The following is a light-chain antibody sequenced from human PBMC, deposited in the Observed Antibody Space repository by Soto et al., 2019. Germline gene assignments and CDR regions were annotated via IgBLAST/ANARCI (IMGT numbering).Light chain of an antibody. V-gene: IGKV3-20*01. CDR3: QQYGCSPPT. CDR2: GAS. J-gene: IGKJ1*01. CDR1: QSVSSSY. Sequence: EIVLTQSPGTLSLSPGERATLSCRASQSVSSSYLAWYQQKPGQAPRLLIYGASSRATGIPDRFSGSGSGTDFTLTISRLEPEDFSDDYGQQYGCSPPTFGQDTK.